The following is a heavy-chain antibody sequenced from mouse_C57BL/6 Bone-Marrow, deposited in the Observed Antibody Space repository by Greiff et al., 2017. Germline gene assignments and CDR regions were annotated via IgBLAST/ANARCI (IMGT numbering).Heavy chain of an antibody. D-gene: IGHD1-1*01. CDR1: GFTFSNYW. Sequence: EVKLMESGGGLVQPGGSMKLSCVASGFTFSNYWMNWVRQSPEKGLEWVAQIRLKSDNYATHYAESVKGRFTISRDDSKSSVYLQMNNLRAEDTGIYYCTEFITTVVAPYDAMDYWGQGTSVTVSS. V-gene: IGHV6-3*01. CDR2: IRLKSDNYAT. CDR3: TEFITTVVAPYDAMDY. J-gene: IGHJ4*01.